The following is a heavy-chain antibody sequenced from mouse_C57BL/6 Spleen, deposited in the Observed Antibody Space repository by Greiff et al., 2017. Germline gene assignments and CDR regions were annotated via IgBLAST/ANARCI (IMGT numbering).Heavy chain of an antibody. CDR3: AREDYGYDGPAMDY. Sequence: EVQLVESGPGLVKPSQSLSLTCSVTGYSITSGYYWNWIRQFPGNKLEWMGYISYDGSNNYNPSLKNRISITRDTSKNQFFLKLNSVTTEDTATYYCAREDYGYDGPAMDYWGQGTSVTVSS. CDR2: ISYDGSN. V-gene: IGHV3-6*01. D-gene: IGHD2-2*01. J-gene: IGHJ4*01. CDR1: GYSITSGYY.